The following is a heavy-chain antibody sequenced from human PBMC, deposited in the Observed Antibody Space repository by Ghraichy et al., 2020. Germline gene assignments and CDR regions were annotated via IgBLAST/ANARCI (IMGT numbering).Heavy chain of an antibody. D-gene: IGHD2-21*02. J-gene: IGHJ3*02. CDR2: ISESGSNT. V-gene: IGHV3-23*01. CDR1: GFTFSSYA. Sequence: GGSLRLSCAASGFTFSSYAMSWVRQAPEKGLEWVSVISESGSNTYYADSVKGRFTISRDNSKNTLYLQMNSLRAEDTALYYCVKHIDCGDDCQRGAFHIWGQGTMVTVSS. CDR3: VKHIDCGDDCQRGAFHI.